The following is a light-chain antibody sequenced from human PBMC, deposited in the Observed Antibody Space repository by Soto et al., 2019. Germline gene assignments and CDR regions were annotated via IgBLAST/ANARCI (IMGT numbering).Light chain of an antibody. CDR1: QSISTY. J-gene: IGKJ5*01. CDR3: QQRSEWPIT. CDR2: DAS. Sequence: EVVLTQSRATLSLSPGERAALSCRASQSISTYLAWYQQKPGQAPRLFIYDASNRATGIPARFSGSGSGTDFTLTISSLEPEDFAVYYCQQRSEWPITFGQGTRLEIK. V-gene: IGKV3-11*01.